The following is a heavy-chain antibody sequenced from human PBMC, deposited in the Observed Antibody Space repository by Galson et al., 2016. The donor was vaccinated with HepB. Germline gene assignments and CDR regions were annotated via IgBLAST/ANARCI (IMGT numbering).Heavy chain of an antibody. CDR3: AREGGQYSGYDSTTYYYYAMDV. D-gene: IGHD5-12*01. Sequence: SVKVSCKASGGTFSSYAISWVRQAPGHGLEWLGGIIPLYGTGNYAQKFQGRVTITADESTSTAYMELTSLRSEDTAVYYCAREGGQYSGYDSTTYYYYAMDVWGQGTTVTVSS. V-gene: IGHV1-69*13. CDR1: GGTFSSYA. CDR2: IIPLYGTG. J-gene: IGHJ6*02.